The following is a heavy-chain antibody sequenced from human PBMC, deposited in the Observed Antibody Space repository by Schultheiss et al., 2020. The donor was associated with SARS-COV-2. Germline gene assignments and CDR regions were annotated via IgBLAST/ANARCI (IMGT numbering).Heavy chain of an antibody. J-gene: IGHJ4*02. V-gene: IGHV3-33*08. CDR3: ARGSRIAPFDY. D-gene: IGHD2-15*01. Sequence: GGSLRLSCAASGFTFSSYAMHWVRQAPGKGLEWVAVIWYDGSNKYYADSVKGRFTISRDNSKNTLYLQMNSLRAEDTAVYYCARGSRIAPFDYWGQGALVTVSS. CDR2: IWYDGSNK. CDR1: GFTFSSYA.